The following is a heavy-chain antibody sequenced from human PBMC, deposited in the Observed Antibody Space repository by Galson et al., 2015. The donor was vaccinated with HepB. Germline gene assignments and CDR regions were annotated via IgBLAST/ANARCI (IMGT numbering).Heavy chain of an antibody. J-gene: IGHJ5*02. V-gene: IGHV1-2*06. CDR3: ARGGLYNWKSWFDL. D-gene: IGHD1-20*01. CDR2: INPNSGGT. Sequence: SVKVSCKASGYTFTGYYMHWVRQAPGQGLEWMGRINPNSGGTNFAQKFQGRVTMTRDTSIRTAYMELSRLRSDDTAVYYCARGGLYNWKSWFDLWGQGTLVTVSS. CDR1: GYTFTGYY.